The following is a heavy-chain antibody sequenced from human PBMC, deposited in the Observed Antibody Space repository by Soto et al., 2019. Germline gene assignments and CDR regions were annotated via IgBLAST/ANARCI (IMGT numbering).Heavy chain of an antibody. CDR2: MSYSRST. V-gene: IGHV4-39*01. D-gene: IGHD2-2*01. CDR1: GGSISSNNYY. J-gene: IGHJ4*02. CDR3: ARLGIVVVPAAIAD. Sequence: SQTLSLTCFVSGGSISSNNYYWGWIRQPPGKGLEWIGSMSYSRSTYYNPSLKSRVTISVDTSKNQFSLKLSSVTAADTAVYYCARLGIVVVPAAIADWGQGTLVTVS.